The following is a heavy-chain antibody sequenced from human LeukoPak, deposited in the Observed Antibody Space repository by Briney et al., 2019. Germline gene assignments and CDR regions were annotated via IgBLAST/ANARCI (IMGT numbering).Heavy chain of an antibody. J-gene: IGHJ4*02. D-gene: IGHD3-16*01. CDR3: ARVRMGDDFNPFDY. CDR2: INSDGSET. Sequence: PGGSLRLSCAASGFTFSSFWIYWVRHAPGKGLVCVSRINSDGSETTYADSVKGRFTISRDNAKNTLYLQMNSLRAEDTAVYYCARVRMGDDFNPFDYWGQGTLVTVSS. V-gene: IGHV3-74*01. CDR1: GFTFSSFW.